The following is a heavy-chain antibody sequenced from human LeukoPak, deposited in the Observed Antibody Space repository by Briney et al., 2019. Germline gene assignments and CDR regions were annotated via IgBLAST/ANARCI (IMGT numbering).Heavy chain of an antibody. D-gene: IGHD1-1*01. Sequence: ASVKVSCKASGGTFSSYAISWVRQAPGQGLEWMGGIIPIFGTANYAQKFQGRVTITADESTSTAYMELSSLRSEDTAVYYCARGWMGTTPPDYWGQGTLVTVSS. CDR2: IIPIFGTA. V-gene: IGHV1-69*13. CDR3: ARGWMGTTPPDY. J-gene: IGHJ4*02. CDR1: GGTFSSYA.